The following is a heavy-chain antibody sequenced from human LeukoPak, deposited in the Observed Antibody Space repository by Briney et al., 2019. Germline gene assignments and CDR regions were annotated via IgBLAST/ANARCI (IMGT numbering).Heavy chain of an antibody. CDR2: ISSSSSTI. Sequence: GGSLRLSCAASGFTFSSYSMNWVRQAPGKGLEWVSYISSSSSTIYYADSVKGRFTISRDNAKNSLYLQMNSLRAEDTAVYYCARDSIGYCSSTSCFLGSWFDPWGQGTLVTVSS. J-gene: IGHJ5*02. D-gene: IGHD2-2*01. V-gene: IGHV3-48*01. CDR3: ARDSIGYCSSTSCFLGSWFDP. CDR1: GFTFSSYS.